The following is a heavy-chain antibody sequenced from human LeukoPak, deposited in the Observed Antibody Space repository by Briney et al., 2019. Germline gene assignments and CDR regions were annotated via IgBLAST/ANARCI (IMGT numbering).Heavy chain of an antibody. J-gene: IGHJ3*02. CDR3: AKEISEYYDSSWGIPDAFDN. D-gene: IGHD3-22*01. CDR1: GFTFSSYG. Sequence: LSGGSLRLSCAASGFTFSSYGMSWVRQAPGKGLEWVSAISGSGGSTYYADSVKGRFTISRDNSKNTLYLQMNSLRAEETAVYYGAKEISEYYDSSWGIPDAFDNWGQGTMVTVSS. V-gene: IGHV3-23*01. CDR2: ISGSGGST.